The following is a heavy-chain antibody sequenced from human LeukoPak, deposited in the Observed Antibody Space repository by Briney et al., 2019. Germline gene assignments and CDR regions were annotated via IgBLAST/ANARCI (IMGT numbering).Heavy chain of an antibody. CDR1: GYTFTSYD. J-gene: IGHJ3*02. CDR3: ARERRDDYNWDASHI. D-gene: IGHD5-24*01. V-gene: IGHV1-18*01. Sequence: ASVKVSCKASGYTFTSYDISWVRQAPGQGLEWMGWISTYNGNTNYPQKLQGRVTMTTDTSTSTAYMELRSLRSDDPAVYYCARERRDDYNWDASHIWGQGTMVTVSS. CDR2: ISTYNGNT.